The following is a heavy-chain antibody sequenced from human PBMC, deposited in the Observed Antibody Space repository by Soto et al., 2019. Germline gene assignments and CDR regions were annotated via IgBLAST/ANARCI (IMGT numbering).Heavy chain of an antibody. CDR3: AREDTAWGGLGHYGMAF. D-gene: IGHD5-18*01. V-gene: IGHV4-30-2*01. J-gene: IGHJ6*02. CDR1: GDSISSGGSS. Sequence: TLSLTSSVSGDSISSGGSSWSWIRQTPGKGLEWIGYLYHTGSTFYNPSLKSRVTISGDRSKNQFSLKLSSVTAADTAVYYCAREDTAWGGLGHYGMAFWAQGTTVPVSS. CDR2: LYHTGST.